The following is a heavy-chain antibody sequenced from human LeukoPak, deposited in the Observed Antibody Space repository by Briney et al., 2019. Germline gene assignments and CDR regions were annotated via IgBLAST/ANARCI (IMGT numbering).Heavy chain of an antibody. CDR2: ISSSSSYI. J-gene: IGHJ6*02. CDR3: ARDTYDSSTYYYYGMDV. D-gene: IGHD6-13*01. CDR1: GFTFSSYS. Sequence: GGSLRLSCAASGFTFSSYSMNWVRQAPGKGLEWVSSISSSSSYIYYADSVKGRFTISRDNAKNSLYLQMNSLRAKDTAVYYCARDTYDSSTYYYYGMDVWGQGTTVTVSS. V-gene: IGHV3-21*01.